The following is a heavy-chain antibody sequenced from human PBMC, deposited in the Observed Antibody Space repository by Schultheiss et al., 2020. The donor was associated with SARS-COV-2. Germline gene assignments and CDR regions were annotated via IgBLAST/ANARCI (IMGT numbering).Heavy chain of an antibody. Sequence: SETLSLTCTVSGGSISSGGYYWGWIRQPPGKGLEWIGSIYYSGSTYYNPSLKSRVTISVDTSKNQFSLKLSSVTAADTAVYYCATLVGPAAMLVDYWGQGTLVTVSS. CDR1: GGSISSGGYY. CDR2: IYYSGST. CDR3: ATLVGPAAMLVDY. J-gene: IGHJ4*02. V-gene: IGHV4-39*01. D-gene: IGHD2-2*01.